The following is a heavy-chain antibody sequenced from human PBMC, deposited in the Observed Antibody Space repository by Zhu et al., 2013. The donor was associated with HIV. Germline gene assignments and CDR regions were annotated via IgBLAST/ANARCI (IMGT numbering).Heavy chain of an antibody. V-gene: IGHV1-69*01. D-gene: IGHD3-10*01. J-gene: IGHJ4*02. Sequence: QVQLVQSGAEVKKPGSSVEISCKASGGTFISSAITWVRQAPGQGLEWMGGIIPIFGATTYAQKFQGRVTITADESTTTAYMELSSLRPEDTAVFYCAGDSGSGSYSSQGYYFHYWGQGTLVTVSS. CDR1: GGTFISSA. CDR3: AGDSGSGSYSSQGYYFHY. CDR2: IIPIFGAT.